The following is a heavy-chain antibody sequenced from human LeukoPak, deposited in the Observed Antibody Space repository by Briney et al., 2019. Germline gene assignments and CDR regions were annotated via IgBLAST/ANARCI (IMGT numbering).Heavy chain of an antibody. CDR3: AAKKGGGYDYYYYMDV. J-gene: IGHJ6*03. D-gene: IGHD5-12*01. CDR1: GFTFTSSA. Sequence: SVKVSCKASGFTFTSSAVQWVRQARGQRLEWIGWIVVGSGNTNYAQKFQERVTITRDMSTSTAYMELSSLRSEDTAVYYCAAKKGGGYDYYYYMDVGGKGTPVPVS. V-gene: IGHV1-58*01. CDR2: IVVGSGNT.